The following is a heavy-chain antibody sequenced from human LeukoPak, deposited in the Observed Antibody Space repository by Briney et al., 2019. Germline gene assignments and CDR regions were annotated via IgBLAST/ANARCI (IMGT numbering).Heavy chain of an antibody. CDR1: GYIFTSYG. Sequence: ASVKVSCKASGYIFTSYGISWVRQAPGQGLEWMGWISAYNGNTNYAQKLQGRVTMTTDTSTSTAYMELRSLRSDDTAVYYCARLPERYDSSGYYDLDYWGQGTLVTVSS. V-gene: IGHV1-18*01. J-gene: IGHJ4*02. CDR3: ARLPERYDSSGYYDLDY. D-gene: IGHD3-22*01. CDR2: ISAYNGNT.